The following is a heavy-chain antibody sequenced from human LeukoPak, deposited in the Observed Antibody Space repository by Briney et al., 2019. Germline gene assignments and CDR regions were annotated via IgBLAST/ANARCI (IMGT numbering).Heavy chain of an antibody. J-gene: IGHJ4*02. Sequence: GRSLRLSCVASEFTFSSYTMHWVRQAPGKGLEWVSVTSYDGTKKDYRDSVKGRFTISRDNSKNTLYLQMNSLRAEDTAVYYCAKRSSTSTTINYWGQGTRVTVSS. CDR3: AKRSSTSTTINY. V-gene: IGHV3-30*18. D-gene: IGHD2-2*01. CDR1: EFTFSSYT. CDR2: TSYDGTKK.